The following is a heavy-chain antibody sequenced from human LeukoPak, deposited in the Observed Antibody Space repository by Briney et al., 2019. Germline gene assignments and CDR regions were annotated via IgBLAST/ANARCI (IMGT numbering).Heavy chain of an antibody. V-gene: IGHV1-2*02. CDR3: ARDQLIEFDP. D-gene: IGHD3-22*01. CDR2: INPDTEDS. CDR1: GFDFRDYF. Sequence: ASVKVSCKASGFDFRDYFIHWVRQAPGEGLEWMGSINPDTEDSKIAQQFQGRVTMTRDTSMTTVYMDLSGLTSDDTAVYYCARDQLIEFDPWGQGTLVTVSS. J-gene: IGHJ5*02.